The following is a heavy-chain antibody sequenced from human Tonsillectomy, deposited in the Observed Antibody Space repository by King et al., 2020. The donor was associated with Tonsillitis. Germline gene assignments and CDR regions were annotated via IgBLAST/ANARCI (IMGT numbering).Heavy chain of an antibody. CDR1: GYTFINYD. CDR3: ARDYYYDNSGYFNFDC. Sequence: QLVQSGAEVKKPGASVKVSCKASGYTFINYDINWVRQATGQGLEWMGWMNPNSGNTGYAQKFQGRVTMTRNTSISTAYMELSSLRSEDTAVYYCARDYYYDNSGYFNFDCWGQGSLVTVSS. J-gene: IGHJ4*02. D-gene: IGHD3-22*01. V-gene: IGHV1-8*01. CDR2: MNPNSGNT.